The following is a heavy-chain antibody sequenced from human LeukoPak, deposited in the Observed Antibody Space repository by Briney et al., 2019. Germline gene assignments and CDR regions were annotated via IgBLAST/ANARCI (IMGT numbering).Heavy chain of an antibody. J-gene: IGHJ4*02. CDR2: ISSSRSPI. V-gene: IGHV3-48*01. CDR1: GVTFSIYS. CDR3: ARAPSGVLGFDY. Sequence: GGSLRLSCAASGVTFSIYSMNWVRQAPGKGLEWGAYISSSRSPIYYADSLKGRFTISRDNAKNSLFLQIDSLRAEDTAVYYCARAPSGVLGFDYWGQGTLVTVSS. D-gene: IGHD3-10*01.